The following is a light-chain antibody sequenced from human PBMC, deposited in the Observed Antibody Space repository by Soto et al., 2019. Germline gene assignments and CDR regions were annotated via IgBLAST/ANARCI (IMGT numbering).Light chain of an antibody. J-gene: IGLJ2*01. CDR3: SSYTSSSTLMV. CDR1: SSDVGGYNY. V-gene: IGLV2-14*01. CDR2: EVS. Sequence: QSALTQPASVSGSPGQSITISCTGTSSDVGGYNYVSWYQQHPGKAPKLMIYEVSNRPSGVSNRFSGSKSGHTGSLTISGRQAEDEADDYCSSYTSSSTLMVFGGGTKLTVL.